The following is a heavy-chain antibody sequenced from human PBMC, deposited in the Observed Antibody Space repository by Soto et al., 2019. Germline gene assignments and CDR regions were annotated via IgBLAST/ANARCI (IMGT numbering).Heavy chain of an antibody. Sequence: QVQLVQSGAEVKKPGSSVKVSCKASGGTFGSYAISWVRQAPGQGLEWMGGIIPLFGTANYEQKFRGRVTIAADESPSTAYMELSSLRSEDTAVYYCARAPEGAEYYDFWGGDYTYYYYGMDGLGQGTTVTVSS. CDR1: GGTFGSYA. D-gene: IGHD3-3*01. CDR3: ARAPEGAEYYDFWGGDYTYYYYGMDG. V-gene: IGHV1-69*01. J-gene: IGHJ6*02. CDR2: IIPLFGTA.